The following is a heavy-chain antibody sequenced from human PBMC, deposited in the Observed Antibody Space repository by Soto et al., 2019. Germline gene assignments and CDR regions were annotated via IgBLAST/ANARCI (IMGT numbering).Heavy chain of an antibody. CDR1: GYTFTSYY. V-gene: IGHV1-46*01. J-gene: IGHJ4*02. Sequence: ASVKVSCKASGYTFTSYYMHWVRQAPGQGLEWMGIISPSGGSTTYAQKFQGRVRMTRDTSTSTVYMELSSLRSEDTAVYYCARVYCSGGGCYGIDYWGQGTLVPVSS. CDR3: ARVYCSGGGCYGIDY. CDR2: ISPSGGST. D-gene: IGHD2-15*01.